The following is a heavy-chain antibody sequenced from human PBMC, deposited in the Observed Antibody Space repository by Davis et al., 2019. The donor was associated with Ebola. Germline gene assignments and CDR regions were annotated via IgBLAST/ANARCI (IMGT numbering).Heavy chain of an antibody. J-gene: IGHJ4*02. V-gene: IGHV3-21*01. CDR1: GFTFNSYA. D-gene: IGHD3-22*01. CDR2: ISSTTYYI. Sequence: GGSLRLSCAASGFTFNSYAMNWVRQAPGKGLEWVSSISSTTYYIYYADSLKGRFTISRDNAQNLLYLQMNSLRTEDTAVYYCAREGYYYDSSGYYYAGYFDYWGQGTLVTVSS. CDR3: AREGYYYDSSGYYYAGYFDY.